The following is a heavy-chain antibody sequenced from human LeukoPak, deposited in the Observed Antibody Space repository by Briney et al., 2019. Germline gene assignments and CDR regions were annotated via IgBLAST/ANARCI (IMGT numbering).Heavy chain of an antibody. J-gene: IGHJ6*02. D-gene: IGHD3-3*01. Sequence: GGSLRLSCVASGFTFSDYYMSWIRQAPGKGLEWVSYISSSDTTIYYADSVKGRFTISRDNAKNSLYLQMNSLRVEDTAVYYCARGIREYYDFWSGYSFVYYGMDVWGQGTTVTVSS. CDR2: ISSSDTTI. CDR1: GFTFSDYY. CDR3: ARGIREYYDFWSGYSFVYYGMDV. V-gene: IGHV3-11*01.